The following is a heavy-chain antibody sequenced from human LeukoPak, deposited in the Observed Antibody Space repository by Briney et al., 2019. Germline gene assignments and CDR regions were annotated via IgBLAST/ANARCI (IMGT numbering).Heavy chain of an antibody. Sequence: PGGPLRLSCAASGFTFSSYSMNWVRQAPGKGMEWVSSISSSSSYIYYADSVKGRFTISRDNAKNSLYLQMNSLRAEDTAVYYCARDGSTVTNYYFDYWGRGTLVTVSS. V-gene: IGHV3-21*01. CDR2: ISSSSSYI. CDR1: GFTFSSYS. J-gene: IGHJ4*02. D-gene: IGHD4-17*01. CDR3: ARDGSTVTNYYFDY.